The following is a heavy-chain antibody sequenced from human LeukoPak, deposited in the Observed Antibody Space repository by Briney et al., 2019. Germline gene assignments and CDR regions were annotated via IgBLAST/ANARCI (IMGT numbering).Heavy chain of an antibody. Sequence: SETLSLTCTVYDGSFSGYYWSWIRQPPGKGLEWIGEINHSGSTNYSPSLKSRVTISEDTSKNQFSLKLSSVTAADAAIYYCAREYWDWGVDTAMVSDFYAFDIWGQGTMVTVSS. J-gene: IGHJ3*02. CDR3: AREYWDWGVDTAMVSDFYAFDI. V-gene: IGHV4-34*01. D-gene: IGHD5-18*01. CDR2: INHSGST. CDR1: DGSFSGYY.